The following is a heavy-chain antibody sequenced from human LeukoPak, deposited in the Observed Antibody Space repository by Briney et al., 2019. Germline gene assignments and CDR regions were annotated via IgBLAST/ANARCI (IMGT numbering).Heavy chain of an antibody. CDR2: IYYSGST. V-gene: IGHV4-31*03. CDR1: GGSISSGGYY. D-gene: IGHD3-22*01. CDR3: VREDDSSGSLDY. J-gene: IGHJ4*02. Sequence: SETLSLTCTVSGGSISSGGYYWSWIRQHPGKGLEWIGYIYYSGSTYYNPSLKSRVTISVDTSKNQFSLKLSSVTAADTAVYYCVREDDSSGSLDYWGQGTLVTVSS.